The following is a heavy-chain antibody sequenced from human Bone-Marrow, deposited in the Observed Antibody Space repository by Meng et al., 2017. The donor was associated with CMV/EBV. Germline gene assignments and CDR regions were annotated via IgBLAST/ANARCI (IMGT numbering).Heavy chain of an antibody. V-gene: IGHV4-38-2*02. CDR3: APSDCSSTSCYNPDAFDI. J-gene: IGHJ3*02. CDR2: IYHSGST. D-gene: IGHD2-2*02. CDR1: GYSISSGYY. Sequence: SETLSLTCTVSGYSISSGYYWGWIRQPPGKGLEWIGSIYHSGSTYYNPSLKSRVTISVDTSKNQFSLKLSSVTAADTAVYYCAPSDCSSTSCYNPDAFDIWGQGKMVTVSS.